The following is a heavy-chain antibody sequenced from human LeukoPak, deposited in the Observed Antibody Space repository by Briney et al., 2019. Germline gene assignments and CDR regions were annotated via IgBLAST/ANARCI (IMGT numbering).Heavy chain of an antibody. CDR3: ARGTSCGYFQLYFDY. CDR1: GFTFSSYG. V-gene: IGHV3-30*02. CDR2: IRYDGSNK. D-gene: IGHD3-22*01. Sequence: SGGSLRLSCAASGFTFSSYGMHWVRQAPGKGLEWVAFIRYDGSNKYYADSVKGRFTISRDNSKNTLYLQMNSLRAEDTAVYYCARGTSCGYFQLYFDYWGQGTLVTVSS. J-gene: IGHJ4*02.